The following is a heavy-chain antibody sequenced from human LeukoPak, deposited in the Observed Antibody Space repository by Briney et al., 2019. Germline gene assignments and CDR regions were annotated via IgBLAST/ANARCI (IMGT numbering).Heavy chain of an antibody. Sequence: PSETLSLTCTVSGGSISSGSYYWTWIRQPAGKGLEWIGHIYVSGSTNYNPSLKSRVTISVDTSKNQFSLKLSSVTAADTAVYYCARVLRYQMALDIWGQGTMVTVSS. V-gene: IGHV4-61*10. CDR1: GGSISSGSYY. CDR2: IYVSGST. D-gene: IGHD2-2*01. J-gene: IGHJ3*02. CDR3: ARVLRYQMALDI.